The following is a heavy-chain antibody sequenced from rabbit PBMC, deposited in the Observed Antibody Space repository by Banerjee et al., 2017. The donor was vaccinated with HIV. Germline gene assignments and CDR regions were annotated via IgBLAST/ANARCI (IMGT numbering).Heavy chain of an antibody. CDR3: VRAAGYGGYGFATGFDL. V-gene: IGHV1S45*01. CDR2: IYAGSSGST. Sequence: EESGGDLVKPEGSLTLTCTASGFSFSSSYWICWVRQAPGKGLEWIACIYAGSSGSTYYASWVNGRFTISKTSSTTVTLQMTSLTAADTATYFCVRAAGYGGYGFATGFDLWGPGTLVTVS. J-gene: IGHJ4*01. CDR1: GFSFSSSYW. D-gene: IGHD6-1*01.